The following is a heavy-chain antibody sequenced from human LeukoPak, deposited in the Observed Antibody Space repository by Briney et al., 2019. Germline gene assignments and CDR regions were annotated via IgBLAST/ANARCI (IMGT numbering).Heavy chain of an antibody. CDR2: ISAYNGNT. CDR1: GYTFTSYG. CDR3: ARALTYYYDSSGYYEVRPFDY. V-gene: IGHV1-18*01. J-gene: IGHJ4*02. Sequence: ASVKVSCKASGYTFTSYGISWVRQAPGQGLEWMGWISAYNGNTNYAQKLQGRVTMTTDTSTRTAYMELRSLRSADTAVYYCARALTYYYDSSGYYEVRPFDYWGQGTLVTVSS. D-gene: IGHD3-22*01.